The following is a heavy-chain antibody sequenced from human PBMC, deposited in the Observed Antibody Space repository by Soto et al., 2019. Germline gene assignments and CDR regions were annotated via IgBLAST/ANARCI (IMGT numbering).Heavy chain of an antibody. CDR1: GYTFTSYV. D-gene: IGHD3-3*01. CDR2: ISAYNDNT. J-gene: IGHJ5*02. CDR3: ARARPRSGYFFNWFDP. V-gene: IGHV1-18*01. Sequence: ASVKVSCKASGYTFTSYVISWVRQAPGQGLEWMGWISAYNDNTNYAQKLQGRVTMTTDTSTSTAYMELRSLRSDDTAVYYCARARPRSGYFFNWFDPWCQGTLVTVSS.